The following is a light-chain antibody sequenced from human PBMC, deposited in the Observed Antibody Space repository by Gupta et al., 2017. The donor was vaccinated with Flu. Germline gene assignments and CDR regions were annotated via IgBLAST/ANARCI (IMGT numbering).Light chain of an antibody. J-gene: IGKJ2*01. CDR3: HQLSDSHPLYT. V-gene: IGKV3-11*01. Sequence: VFTQSPATLSSSPGERATSACRASQNISTYLTWYQQRQGQAPRLIIYGASIRDTDIRARFSGSGCGTDIDLTISSRGLEDFEVYYCHQLSDSHPLYTFGQGTKVEIK. CDR1: QNISTY. CDR2: GAS.